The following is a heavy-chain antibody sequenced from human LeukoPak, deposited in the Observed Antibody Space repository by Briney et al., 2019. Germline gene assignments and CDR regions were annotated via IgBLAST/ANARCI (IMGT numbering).Heavy chain of an antibody. V-gene: IGHV5-51*01. Sequence: GESLKISCKGSGYSFTSYWIGLVRQMPGKGLEWMGIIYPGDSDTRYSPSFQGQVTISADKSISTAYLQWSSLKASDTAMYYCARGSGGGGDREYYFDYWGQGTLVTVSS. D-gene: IGHD3-16*01. CDR2: IYPGDSDT. CDR1: GYSFTSYW. CDR3: ARGSGGGGDREYYFDY. J-gene: IGHJ4*02.